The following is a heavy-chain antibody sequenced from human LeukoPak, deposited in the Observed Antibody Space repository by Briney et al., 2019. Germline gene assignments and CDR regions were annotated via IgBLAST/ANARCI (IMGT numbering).Heavy chain of an antibody. Sequence: ASVKVSCKASGYTFTSYGIIWVRQAPGQGLEWMGWISAYNGNTNYAQKLQGRVAMTTDTSTGTAYMELRSLRSDDTAVYYCARDGGYYDSSGYRDYWGQGTLVTVSS. J-gene: IGHJ4*02. CDR1: GYTFTSYG. CDR2: ISAYNGNT. D-gene: IGHD3-22*01. CDR3: ARDGGYYDSSGYRDY. V-gene: IGHV1-18*01.